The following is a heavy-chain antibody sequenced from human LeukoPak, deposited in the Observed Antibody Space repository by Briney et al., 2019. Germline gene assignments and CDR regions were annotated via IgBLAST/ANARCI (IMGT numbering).Heavy chain of an antibody. D-gene: IGHD5-18*01. CDR1: GGSISSYY. CDR3: ARETFHAGYSYGYFDY. Sequence: PSETLSLTCTVSGGSISSYYWSWIRQPPGKGLEWIGYIYYSGSTNYNPSLKSRVTISVATSKNQFSLKLSSVTAADTAVYYCARETFHAGYSYGYFDYWGQGTLVTVSS. CDR2: IYYSGST. V-gene: IGHV4-59*01. J-gene: IGHJ4*02.